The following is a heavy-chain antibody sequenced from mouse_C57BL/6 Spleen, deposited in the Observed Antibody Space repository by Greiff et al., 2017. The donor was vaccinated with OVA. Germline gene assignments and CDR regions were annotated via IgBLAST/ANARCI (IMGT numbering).Heavy chain of an antibody. CDR3: ARDGQRDYFDY. CDR2: ISYDGSN. Sequence: EVKLMESGPGLVKPSQSLSLTCSVTGYSITSGYYWNWIRQFPGNKLEWMGYISYDGSNNYNPSLKNRISITRDTSKNQFFLKLNSVTTEDTATYYCARDGQRDYFDYWGQGTTLTVSS. CDR1: GYSITSGYY. V-gene: IGHV3-6*01. J-gene: IGHJ2*01.